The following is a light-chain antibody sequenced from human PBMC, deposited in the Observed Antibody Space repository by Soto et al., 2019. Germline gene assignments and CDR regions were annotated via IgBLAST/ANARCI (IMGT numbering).Light chain of an antibody. CDR2: AAS. V-gene: IGKV1-6*01. J-gene: IGKJ1*01. Sequence: AIQMTQSPSSLSASVGDRVTITCRASQGIRNDLGWYQQKPGKAPKLLIYAASSLQSGVPSRFSDRGFGKVYTLTISSLQPEDFAPYFCLQDYNYPRTFGQGTKVEIK. CDR1: QGIRND. CDR3: LQDYNYPRT.